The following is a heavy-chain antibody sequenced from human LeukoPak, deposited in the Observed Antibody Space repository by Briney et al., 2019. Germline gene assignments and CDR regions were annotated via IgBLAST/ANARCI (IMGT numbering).Heavy chain of an antibody. Sequence: GGSLRLSCAASGFIFSNYWMHWVRQAPGKGPVWVSRVNNDGSSTTYADSVKGRFTISRDNAKNTLYLQMNSLRAEDTAVYYCAKGGLRVTDYWGQGTLVTVSS. CDR2: VNNDGSST. CDR3: AKGGLRVTDY. CDR1: GFIFSNYW. J-gene: IGHJ4*02. D-gene: IGHD5/OR15-5a*01. V-gene: IGHV3-74*03.